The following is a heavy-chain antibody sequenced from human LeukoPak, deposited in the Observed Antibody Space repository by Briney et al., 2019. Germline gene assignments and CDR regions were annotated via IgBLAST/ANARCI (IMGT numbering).Heavy chain of an antibody. Sequence: GGSLRLSCAASGFTFSSYGMHWVRQAPGKGVEWVAVIWYDGSNKYYADSVKGRFTISRDNSKNTLYLQMNSLRAEDTAVYYCARSVRPRDAFDIWGQGTMVTVSS. V-gene: IGHV3-33*01. D-gene: IGHD1-1*01. CDR1: GFTFSSYG. CDR2: IWYDGSNK. J-gene: IGHJ3*02. CDR3: ARSVRPRDAFDI.